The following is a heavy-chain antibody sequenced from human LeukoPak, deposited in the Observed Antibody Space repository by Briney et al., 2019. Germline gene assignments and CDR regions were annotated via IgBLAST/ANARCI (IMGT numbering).Heavy chain of an antibody. D-gene: IGHD3-10*01. Sequence: PGGSLRLSCAASGFTFSSYAMNWVRQAPGKGLEWVSAISDSGGSTYYADSVKGRFTISRDNSKNSLYLQMNSLRTEDTALYYCARERGGEIWDYWGQGTLVTVSS. CDR2: ISDSGGST. CDR1: GFTFSSYA. CDR3: ARERGGEIWDY. J-gene: IGHJ4*02. V-gene: IGHV3-23*01.